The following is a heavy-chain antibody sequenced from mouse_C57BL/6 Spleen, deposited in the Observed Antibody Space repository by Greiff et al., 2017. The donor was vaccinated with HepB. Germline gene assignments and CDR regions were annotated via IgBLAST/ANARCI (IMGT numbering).Heavy chain of an antibody. CDR3: TRYGDVLFAY. Sequence: QVQLKQSGAELVRPGASVTLSCKASGYTFTDYEMHWVKQTPVHGLEWIGAIDPETGGTAYNQKFKGKAILTADKSSSTAYMELRSLTSEDSAVYYCTRYGDVLFAYWGQGTLVTVSA. CDR1: GYTFTDYE. D-gene: IGHD1-1*01. V-gene: IGHV1-15*01. J-gene: IGHJ3*01. CDR2: IDPETGGT.